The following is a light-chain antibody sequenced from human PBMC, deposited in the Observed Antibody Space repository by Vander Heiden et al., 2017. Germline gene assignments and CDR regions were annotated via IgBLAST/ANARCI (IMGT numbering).Light chain of an antibody. V-gene: IGLV2-14*01. J-gene: IGLJ3*02. CDR1: SSDVGAYNC. CDR3: TSYTSSSSWV. Sequence: QTALTQPASVSGSPGQSITISCTGTSSDVGAYNCVSWYQQYPGKAPKLMIYDVSNRPSGVSNRFSGSKSGNTASLTISGLQAEDEADYYCTSYTSSSSWVFGGGTKLTVL. CDR2: DVS.